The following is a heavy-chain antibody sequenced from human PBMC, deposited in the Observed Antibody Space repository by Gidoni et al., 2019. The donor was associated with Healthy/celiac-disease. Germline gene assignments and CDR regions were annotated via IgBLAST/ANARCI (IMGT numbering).Heavy chain of an antibody. J-gene: IGHJ4*02. CDR2: IIPIPGIA. V-gene: IGHV1-69*04. CDR3: ARRMGVVAAYDY. D-gene: IGHD2-15*01. Sequence: QVQLVQSAAEVKKPGSSVKVSFKASGGTFSSYSISWVRQAPGQGLEWMGKIIPIPGIANYAQKFQGRVTITADKSTSTVYMELSSLRSEDTAVYYCARRMGVVAAYDYWGQGTLVTVSS. CDR1: GGTFSSYS.